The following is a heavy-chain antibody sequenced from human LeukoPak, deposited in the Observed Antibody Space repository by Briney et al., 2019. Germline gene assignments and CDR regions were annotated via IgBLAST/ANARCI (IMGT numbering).Heavy chain of an antibody. CDR3: ARVWGGSGYYYFDY. J-gene: IGHJ4*02. V-gene: IGHV4-39*07. CDR2: IYYSGST. Sequence: NPSETLSLTCAVSGGSISSNSYYWGWIRQPPGKGLEWIVSIYYSGSTYYNPPLKSRVTISVNTSKNQFSLKLSSVTAADTAVYYCARVWGGSGYYYFDYWGQGTLVTVSS. CDR1: GGSISSNSYY. D-gene: IGHD3-22*01.